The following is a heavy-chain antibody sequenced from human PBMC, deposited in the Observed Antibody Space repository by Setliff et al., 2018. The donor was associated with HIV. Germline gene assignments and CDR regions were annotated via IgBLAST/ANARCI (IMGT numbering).Heavy chain of an antibody. Sequence: SETLSLTCTVSGGSVGSSSYYWAWIRQPPGKGLEWIGSIYQSGSIYYNPSLQSRVTISVDSSKNQFSLNLFSVTAADTAVYYCARPRRVRSRAWYWFDIWGQGTLVTVSS. CDR1: GGSVGSSSYY. J-gene: IGHJ5*02. CDR3: ARPRRVRSRAWYWFDI. V-gene: IGHV4-39*07. D-gene: IGHD6-19*01. CDR2: IYQSGSI.